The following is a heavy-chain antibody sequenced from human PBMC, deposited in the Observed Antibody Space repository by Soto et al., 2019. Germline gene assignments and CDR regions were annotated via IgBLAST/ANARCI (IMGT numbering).Heavy chain of an antibody. CDR3: ASSAFGATPNEGWLDP. Sequence: ASVKVSCEVSGYSLTELSMHWVRQAPGKGLEWMGGFDPEDGQTIYAQKFQGRVTMTEDTSTDTAYMELSTLRSEDTAVYYCASSAFGATPNEGWLDPWGQGTLVTVSS. CDR2: FDPEDGQT. D-gene: IGHD1-26*01. J-gene: IGHJ5*02. CDR1: GYSLTELS. V-gene: IGHV1-24*01.